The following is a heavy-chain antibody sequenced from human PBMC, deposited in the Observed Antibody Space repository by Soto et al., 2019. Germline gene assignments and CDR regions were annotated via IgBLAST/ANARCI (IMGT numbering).Heavy chain of an antibody. Sequence: EVHLLESGGGLVQPGGSLRLSCAASGFTFSSYAMSWVRQAPGKGLEWVSTITGSGGNTGYPDSVKGRFSISRDNSKNTLYLQMNSLRAEDTAVYYCAKRYCSGGSCAFFDYWGQGTLVTVSS. CDR3: AKRYCSGGSCAFFDY. J-gene: IGHJ4*02. D-gene: IGHD2-15*01. CDR2: ITGSGGNT. CDR1: GFTFSSYA. V-gene: IGHV3-23*01.